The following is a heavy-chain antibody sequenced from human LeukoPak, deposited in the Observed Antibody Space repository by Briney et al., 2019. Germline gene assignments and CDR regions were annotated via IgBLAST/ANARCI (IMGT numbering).Heavy chain of an antibody. Sequence: ASVKVSCKASGFSFTDYYMHWVRQAPGQGLEWMGYINPHSGGTSSPQKFQGRVTMTTDTSISAAYMELSSLISDDTAMYYCVREGNELLSKNFDYWGQGTLVTVYS. J-gene: IGHJ4*02. D-gene: IGHD2-21*02. CDR1: GFSFTDYY. CDR3: VREGNELLSKNFDY. CDR2: INPHSGGT. V-gene: IGHV1-2*02.